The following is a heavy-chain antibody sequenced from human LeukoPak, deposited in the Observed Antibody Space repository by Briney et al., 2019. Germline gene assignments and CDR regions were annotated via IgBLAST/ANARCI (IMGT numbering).Heavy chain of an antibody. J-gene: IGHJ6*02. CDR2: IKPDGSEK. Sequence: GGSLRLSCAASGFTFTNYWVSWVRQAQGKGREWVANIKPDGSEKYFVDSVKGRFTISRDNPKKSLYLQMNSLRAEDTAIYYCARDVSVSGMAVWGQGTTVTVSS. D-gene: IGHD5/OR15-5a*01. CDR3: ARDVSVSGMAV. V-gene: IGHV3-7*01. CDR1: GFTFTNYW.